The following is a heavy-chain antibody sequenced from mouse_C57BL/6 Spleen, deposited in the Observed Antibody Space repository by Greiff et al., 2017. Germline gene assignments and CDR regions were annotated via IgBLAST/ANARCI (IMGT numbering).Heavy chain of an antibody. D-gene: IGHD1-1*01. V-gene: IGHV5-17*01. CDR1: GFTFSDYG. CDR3: ASGLLLRSAMDY. Sequence: EVPRVESGGGLVKPGGSLKLSCAASGFTFSDYGLHWVRQAPEKGLEWVAYISSGSSTIYYADPVKGRFTISRDNAKNTLFLQMTSLRSEDTAMYYCASGLLLRSAMDYWGQGTSVTVSA. CDR2: ISSGSSTI. J-gene: IGHJ4*01.